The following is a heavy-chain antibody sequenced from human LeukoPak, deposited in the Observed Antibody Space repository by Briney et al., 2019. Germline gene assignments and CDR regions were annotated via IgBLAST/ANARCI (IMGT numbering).Heavy chain of an antibody. J-gene: IGHJ4*02. Sequence: GGSLRLSCAASGFTFSSYARSWVRQAPGKGLEWVSGISDGGAGTYYADSVRGRFTISRDNSENTLYLQMNILRAEDTAVYYCAKDPFVFRYFDYWGQGTLVTVSS. D-gene: IGHD2-21*01. CDR1: GFTFSSYA. CDR3: AKDPFVFRYFDY. V-gene: IGHV3-23*01. CDR2: ISDGGAGT.